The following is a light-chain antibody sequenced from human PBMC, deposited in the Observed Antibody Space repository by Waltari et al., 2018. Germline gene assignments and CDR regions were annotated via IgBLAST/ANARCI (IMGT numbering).Light chain of an antibody. CDR3: HSRETFSTRL. V-gene: IGLV3-19*01. CDR1: PLRRYY. J-gene: IGLJ2*01. CDR2: GPG. Sequence: SSDLTQDPSVSVALGQTVRIPCQGEPLRRYYASWYQQRPGQAPVIVLYGPGNRPSGIPDRFSGSTSGNTASLTITGAQAEDEADYYCHSRETFSTRLFGGGTRLTV.